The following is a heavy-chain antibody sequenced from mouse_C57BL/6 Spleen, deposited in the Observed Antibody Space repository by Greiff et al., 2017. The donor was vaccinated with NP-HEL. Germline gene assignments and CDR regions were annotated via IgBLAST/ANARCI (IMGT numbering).Heavy chain of an antibody. CDR3: ARWGSGYGY. CDR2: IYPSDSET. CDR1: GYTFTSYW. D-gene: IGHD3-2*02. V-gene: IGHV1-61*01. J-gene: IGHJ2*01. Sequence: QVQLQQPGAELVRPGSSVKLSCKASGYTFTSYWMDWVKQRPGQGLEWIGNIYPSDSETHYNQKFKDKATLTVDKSSSTAYMQLSSLTSEDSAVYYCARWGSGYGYWGQGTTLTVSS.